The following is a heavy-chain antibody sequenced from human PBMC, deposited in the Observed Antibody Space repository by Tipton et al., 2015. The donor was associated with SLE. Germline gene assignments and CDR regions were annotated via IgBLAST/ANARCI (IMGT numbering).Heavy chain of an antibody. CDR3: ARDTDYGGNYFDY. Sequence: LRLSCAVSGGSISSGGYSWSWIRQPPGKGLEWIGYIYHSGSTYYNPSLKSRVTMSVDRSKNQFSLKLSSVTAADTAVYYCARDTDYGGNYFDYWGQGTLVTVSS. J-gene: IGHJ4*02. V-gene: IGHV4-30-2*01. CDR2: IYHSGST. D-gene: IGHD4-23*01. CDR1: GGSISSGGYS.